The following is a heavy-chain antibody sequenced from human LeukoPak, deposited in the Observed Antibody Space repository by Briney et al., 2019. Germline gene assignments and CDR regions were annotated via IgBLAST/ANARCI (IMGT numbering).Heavy chain of an antibody. Sequence: SEALPLTCTVSGYSISSGYYWGWIRQPPGKGLEWIGSIYHSGNTYYNPSLKSRVTISVDTSKNQFSLKLSSVTAADTAVYYCARTPYYYDSSGYPPYDAFDIWGQGTMVTVSS. V-gene: IGHV4-38-2*02. CDR2: IYHSGNT. D-gene: IGHD3-22*01. CDR3: ARTPYYYDSSGYPPYDAFDI. CDR1: GYSISSGYY. J-gene: IGHJ3*02.